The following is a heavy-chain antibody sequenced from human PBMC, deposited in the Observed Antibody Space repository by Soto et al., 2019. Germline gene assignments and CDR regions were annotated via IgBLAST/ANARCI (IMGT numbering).Heavy chain of an antibody. Sequence: QVQLVESGGGLVKPGGSLRLSCAASGFTFSDYYMSWVRQAPGKGLEWVSYISSSSSYTNYADSVKGRFTISRDNAKNSLYLQMNSLRAEDTAVYYCARGGDYGDYPFDYWGQGTLVTVSS. J-gene: IGHJ4*02. V-gene: IGHV3-11*05. CDR1: GFTFSDYY. D-gene: IGHD4-17*01. CDR2: ISSSSSYT. CDR3: ARGGDYGDYPFDY.